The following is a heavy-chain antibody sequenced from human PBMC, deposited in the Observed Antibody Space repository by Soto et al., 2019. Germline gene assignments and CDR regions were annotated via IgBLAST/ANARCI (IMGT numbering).Heavy chain of an antibody. CDR2: INPDNGNT. V-gene: IGHV1-3*01. D-gene: IGHD3-16*02. CDR3: ARLTITFGAVIAYNWFDP. CDR1: GYTFTRYT. Sequence: ASVKVSCKASGYTFTRYTMNWVRQAPGQRLEWMGWINPDNGNTKSSQKFQDRVIITRDTSASTAYMDLSSLRSEDTAMYFCARLTITFGAVIAYNWFDPWGQGTLVTVSS. J-gene: IGHJ5*02.